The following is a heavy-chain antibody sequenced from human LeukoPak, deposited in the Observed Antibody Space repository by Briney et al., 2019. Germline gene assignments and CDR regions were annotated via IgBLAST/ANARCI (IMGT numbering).Heavy chain of an antibody. Sequence: SETLSLTCTVSGGSISSSSYYWGWIRQPPVKGLEWIGSIYYSGSTYYNPSLKSRVTISVDTSKNHFSLKLSSVTAADTAVYYCARDQAYYYDSSGYSFGDAFDIWGQGTMVTVSS. J-gene: IGHJ3*02. V-gene: IGHV4-39*07. CDR1: GGSISSSSYY. CDR2: IYYSGST. CDR3: ARDQAYYYDSSGYSFGDAFDI. D-gene: IGHD3-22*01.